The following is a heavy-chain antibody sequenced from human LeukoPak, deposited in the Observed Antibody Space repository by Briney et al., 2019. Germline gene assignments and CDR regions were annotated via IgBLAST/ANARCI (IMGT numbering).Heavy chain of an antibody. CDR3: AKASPPSGFFDY. CDR1: GGSFSGYY. Sequence: PSETLSLTCAVYGGSFSGYYWSWIRQPPGKGLEWIGEINHSGSTNYNPSLKSRVTISVDTSKNQFSLKLSSVTAADTALYYCAKASPPSGFFDYWGQGTLVTVSS. V-gene: IGHV4-34*01. CDR2: INHSGST. J-gene: IGHJ4*02. D-gene: IGHD6-19*01.